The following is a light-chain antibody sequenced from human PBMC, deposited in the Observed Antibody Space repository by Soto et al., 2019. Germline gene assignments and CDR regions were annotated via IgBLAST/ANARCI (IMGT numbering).Light chain of an antibody. Sequence: QSVLAQPRSVSGSLGQSVTLSCTGTVSDVGTSNYVSWYQQHPGKAPKLIIFDVTKRPSGVPDRFSGSRSGNTASLTISGLQAEDEAYYHCCSYAGGPYVLATGIKVTVL. V-gene: IGLV2-11*01. CDR1: VSDVGTSNY. CDR2: DVT. CDR3: CSYAGGPYV. J-gene: IGLJ1*01.